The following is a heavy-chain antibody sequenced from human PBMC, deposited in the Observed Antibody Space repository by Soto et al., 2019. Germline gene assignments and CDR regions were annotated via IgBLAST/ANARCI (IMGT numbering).Heavy chain of an antibody. Sequence: SETLSLTCIVSGGSINSDYWSWFRQPPGKRLEWIGYITHGGSTKYNPSLETRITLSIDTSRHQFSLHLSFVTAADTAVYYCARPRPTRGALDYWGRGTLVTVSS. CDR3: ARPRPTRGALDY. CDR1: GGSINSDY. V-gene: IGHV4-59*12. CDR2: ITHGGST. J-gene: IGHJ4*02. D-gene: IGHD2-15*01.